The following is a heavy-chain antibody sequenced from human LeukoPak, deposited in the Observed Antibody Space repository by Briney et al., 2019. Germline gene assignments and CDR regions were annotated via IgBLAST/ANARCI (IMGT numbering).Heavy chain of an antibody. CDR1: GYTFTSYG. CDR3: ARAAYVWGSYRYYFDY. J-gene: IGHJ4*02. D-gene: IGHD3-16*02. Sequence: ASVKVSCKASGYTFTSYGISWVRQAPGQGLEWIGWISAYNGNTNYAQKLQGRVTMTTDTSTSTAYMELRSLRSDDTAVYYCARAAYVWGSYRYYFDYWGQGTLVTVSS. V-gene: IGHV1-18*01. CDR2: ISAYNGNT.